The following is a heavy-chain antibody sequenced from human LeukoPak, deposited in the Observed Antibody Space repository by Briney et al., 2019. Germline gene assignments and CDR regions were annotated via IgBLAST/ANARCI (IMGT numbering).Heavy chain of an antibody. CDR1: GFTFDDYA. CDR3: AKDITHDTVMFSFAS. V-gene: IGHV3-9*01. J-gene: IGHJ4*02. D-gene: IGHD5-18*01. CDR2: ISWNSGNI. Sequence: GRSLRLSCAASGFTFDDYAVHWVRQTPRKGLEWVSGISWNSGNIGYADSVKGRFTISRDNARNSLYLQMNSLRAEDTALYYCAKDITHDTVMFSFASWGQGTLVTVSS.